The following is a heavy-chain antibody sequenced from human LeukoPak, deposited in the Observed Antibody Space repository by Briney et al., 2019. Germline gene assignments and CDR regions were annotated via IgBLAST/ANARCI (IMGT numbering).Heavy chain of an antibody. D-gene: IGHD3-22*01. Sequence: ASVKVSCKASGYTFTSYAMNWVRQAPGQGLEWMGWINTNTGNPTYAQGFTGRFVFSLDTSVSTAYLQISSLKAEDTAVYYCARALPVYYDSSGYYRLNWSDPWGQGTLVTVSS. V-gene: IGHV7-4-1*02. CDR1: GYTFTSYA. CDR2: INTNTGNP. CDR3: ARALPVYYDSSGYYRLNWSDP. J-gene: IGHJ5*02.